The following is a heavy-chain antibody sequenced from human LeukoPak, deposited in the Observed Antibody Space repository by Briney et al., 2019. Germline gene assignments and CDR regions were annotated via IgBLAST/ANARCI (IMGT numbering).Heavy chain of an antibody. D-gene: IGHD3-16*02. J-gene: IGHJ5*02. CDR1: GGSVSSSSYY. CDR2: IYYSGST. V-gene: IGHV4-39*07. CDR3: ARDAPGPYDYVWGSYRPEAWFDP. Sequence: PSETLSLTCTVSGGSVSSSSYYWGWIRQPPGKGLEWNGSIYYSGSTYYNPSLKSRVTISVDTPKNQFSLKLSSVTAADTAVYYCARDAPGPYDYVWGSYRPEAWFDPWGQGTLVTVSS.